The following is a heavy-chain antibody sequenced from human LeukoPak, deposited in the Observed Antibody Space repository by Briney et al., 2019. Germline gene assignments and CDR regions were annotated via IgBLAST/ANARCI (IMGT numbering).Heavy chain of an antibody. J-gene: IGHJ4*02. CDR1: GFTCSSFG. CDR2: ISAGDGGT. D-gene: IGHD3-10*01. CDR3: AKRGEVVSKYFDS. Sequence: PGGSLRLSCAASGFTCSSFGMIWVPQAPGRGLEGVSVISAGDGGTYYADSVKVRFTISRDNSKNMLYLQMDSLRAEHTAVYYCAKRGEVVSKYFDSWGQGTLVTVS. V-gene: IGHV3-23*01.